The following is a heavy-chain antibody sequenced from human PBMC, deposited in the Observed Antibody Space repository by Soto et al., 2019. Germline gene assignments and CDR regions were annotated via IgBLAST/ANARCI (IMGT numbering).Heavy chain of an antibody. Sequence: QVQLVESGGGVVQPGRSLRLSCAASGFSFNSYGMHWVRQAPGKGLEWVAIIWYDGSNKYYADSVKGRFTISRDNSKNLLYLQSDSLRAEDTALFYCARDGAFGQNRDWWFDLWGRGTLVTVSS. CDR1: GFSFNSYG. CDR2: IWYDGSNK. CDR3: ARDGAFGQNRDWWFDL. V-gene: IGHV3-33*01. J-gene: IGHJ2*01. D-gene: IGHD3-10*01.